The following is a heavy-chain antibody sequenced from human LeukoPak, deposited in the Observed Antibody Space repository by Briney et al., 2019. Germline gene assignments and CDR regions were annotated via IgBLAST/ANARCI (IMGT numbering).Heavy chain of an antibody. D-gene: IGHD3-9*01. CDR2: IKQDGSEK. CDR3: VRQYDIMAGRYYGMDV. CDR1: GFTFSSYA. Sequence: GGSLRLSCAASGFTFSSYAMSWARQAPGKGLEWVANIKQDGSEKYYVDSVKGRFTISRDNAKNSLYLQMNSLRAEDTAVYHCVRQYDIMAGRYYGMDVWGQGTTVTVSS. V-gene: IGHV3-7*01. J-gene: IGHJ6*02.